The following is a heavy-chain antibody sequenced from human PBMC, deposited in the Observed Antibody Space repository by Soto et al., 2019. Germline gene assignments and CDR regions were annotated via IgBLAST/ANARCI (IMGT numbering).Heavy chain of an antibody. V-gene: IGHV4-59*01. CDR1: GGSISSYY. D-gene: IGHD1-1*01. J-gene: IGHJ5*02. CDR2: IYYSGST. Sequence: QVQLQESGPGLVKPSATLSLTCTVSGGSISSYYWSWIRQPPGKGLEWIGYIYYSGSTNYNPSLKGRGAVSGDTSKNQVSLKQSCVTAADKAVYYCAGLKLESVGNWFDPWGQGTLVTVS. CDR3: AGLKLESVGNWFDP.